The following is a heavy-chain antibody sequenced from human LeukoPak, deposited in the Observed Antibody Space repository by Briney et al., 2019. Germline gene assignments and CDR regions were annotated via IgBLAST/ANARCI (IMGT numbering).Heavy chain of an antibody. J-gene: IGHJ4*02. CDR2: ISSSSYI. D-gene: IGHD5-24*01. CDR1: GFTFSSYS. CDR3: ARDSSGRDGYNYDFDY. V-gene: IGHV3-21*01. Sequence: GGSLRLSCAASGFTFSSYSMNWVRQAPGKGLEWVSSISSSSYIYYADSVKGRFTISRDNAKNSLYLRMNSLRAEDTAVYYCARDSSGRDGYNYDFDYWGQGTLVTVSS.